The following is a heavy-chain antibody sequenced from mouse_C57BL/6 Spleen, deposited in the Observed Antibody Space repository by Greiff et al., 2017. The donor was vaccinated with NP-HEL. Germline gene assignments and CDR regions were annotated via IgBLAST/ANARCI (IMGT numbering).Heavy chain of an antibody. Sequence: QVQLQQPGAELVRPGSSVKLSCKASGYTFTSYWMHWVKQRPIQGLEWIGNIDPSDSETHYNQKFKDKATLTVDKSSSTAYMQLSSLTSEDSAVYYCARGDSSGYLYYFDYWGKGTTLTVAS. V-gene: IGHV1-52*01. CDR2: IDPSDSET. CDR1: GYTFTSYW. J-gene: IGHJ2*01. CDR3: ARGDSSGYLYYFDY. D-gene: IGHD3-2*02.